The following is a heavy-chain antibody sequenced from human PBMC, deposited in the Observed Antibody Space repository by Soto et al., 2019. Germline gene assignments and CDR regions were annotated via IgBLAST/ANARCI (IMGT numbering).Heavy chain of an antibody. CDR3: ANPAPSYCGGDGLEAFDI. CDR1: GGTFSSYA. CDR2: IIPIFGTA. Sequence: AASVKVSCKASGGTFSSYAISWVRQAPGQGLEWMGGIIPIFGTANYAQKFQGRVTITADESTSTAYMELSSLRSEDTAVYYCANPAPSYCGGDGLEAFDIWGQGTMVTVSS. J-gene: IGHJ3*02. V-gene: IGHV1-69*13. D-gene: IGHD2-21*02.